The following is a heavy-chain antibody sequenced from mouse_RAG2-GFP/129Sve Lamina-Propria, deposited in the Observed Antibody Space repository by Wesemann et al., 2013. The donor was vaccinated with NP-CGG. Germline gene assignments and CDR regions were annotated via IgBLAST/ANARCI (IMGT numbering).Heavy chain of an antibody. CDR2: ISGGGGNT. CDR3: ARQGYSNYGFAY. CDR1: GFTFSSYT. D-gene: IGHD2-5*01. Sequence: EVMLVESGGGLVKPGGSLKLSCAASGFTFSSYTMSWVRQTPEKRLEWVATISGGGGNTYYPDSVKGRFTISRDNAKNTLYLQMSSLRSEDTALYYCARQGYSNYGFAYWGQGDSGHCLC. V-gene: IGHV5-9*01. J-gene: IGHJ3*01.